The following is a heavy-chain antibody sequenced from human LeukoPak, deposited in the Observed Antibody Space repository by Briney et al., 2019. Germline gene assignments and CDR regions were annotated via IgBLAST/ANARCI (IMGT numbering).Heavy chain of an antibody. V-gene: IGHV4-59*01. Sequence: SETLSLTCTVSGGSISSYYWSWIRQPPGKGLEWIGYIYYSGSTNYNPSLKSRVTISVDTSKNQFSLKLSSVTAADTAVYYCARVPAGLYYYYYMDVWGKGTTVTVSS. J-gene: IGHJ6*03. CDR3: ARVPAGLYYYYYMDV. CDR2: IYYSGST. CDR1: GGSISSYY.